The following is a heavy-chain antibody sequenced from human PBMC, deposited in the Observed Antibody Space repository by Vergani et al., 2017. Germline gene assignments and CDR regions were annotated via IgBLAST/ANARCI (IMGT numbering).Heavy chain of an antibody. CDR1: GGSFSGYY. CDR2: INHSGST. D-gene: IGHD5-24*01. CDR3: ARGTVGLQGRFLDY. V-gene: IGHV4-34*01. Sequence: QVQLQQWGAGLLKPSETLSLTCAVYGGSFSGYYWSWIRQPPGKGLEWIGEINHSGSTNYNPSLKSRVTISVDTSKNQFSLKLSSVTAADTAVYYCARGTVGLQGRFLDYWGQGTLVTVSS. J-gene: IGHJ4*02.